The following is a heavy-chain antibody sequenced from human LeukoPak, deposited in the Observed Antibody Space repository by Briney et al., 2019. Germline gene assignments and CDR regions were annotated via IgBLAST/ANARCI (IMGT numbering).Heavy chain of an antibody. D-gene: IGHD3-16*01. Sequence: GGSLRLSCAASGFSFSSYWIHWVRQAPGKGLVWVSRINSDGISTTYANSVKGRFTVSRDNAKNTLFLQMNSLRAEDTAVYYCAKGMNPLPSYDDYWGQGTLVTVSS. CDR1: GFSFSSYW. CDR2: INSDGIST. J-gene: IGHJ4*02. V-gene: IGHV3-74*01. CDR3: AKGMNPLPSYDDY.